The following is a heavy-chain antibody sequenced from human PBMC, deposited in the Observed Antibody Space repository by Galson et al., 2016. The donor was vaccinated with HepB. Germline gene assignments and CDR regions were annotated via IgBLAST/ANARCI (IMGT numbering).Heavy chain of an antibody. CDR1: GFTFSSYG. CDR3: ARDNSRRENSGYHAFDI. J-gene: IGHJ3*02. V-gene: IGHV3-30*03. Sequence: SLRLSCAASGFTFSSYGIHWVRQAPGKGLEWVAIISYDGSNKYYADSVKGRVTISRDNAKNALYLQMNSLGAEDTAVYYCARDNSRRENSGYHAFDIWGQGTMVTVSS. CDR2: ISYDGSNK. D-gene: IGHD3-22*01.